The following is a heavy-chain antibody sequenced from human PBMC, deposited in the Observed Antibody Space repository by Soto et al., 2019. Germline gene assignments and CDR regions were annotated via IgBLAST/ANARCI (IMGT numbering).Heavy chain of an antibody. CDR1: GGSISSYY. CDR2: IYYSGST. V-gene: IGHV4-59*01. J-gene: IGHJ4*02. D-gene: IGHD2-15*01. Sequence: PSETLSLTCTVSGGSISSYYWSWIRQPPGKGLEWIGYIYYSGSTNYNPSLKSRVTISVDTSKNQFSLKLSSVTAADTAVYYCARVYCSGGSCYSIGFDYWGQGTLVTVSS. CDR3: ARVYCSGGSCYSIGFDY.